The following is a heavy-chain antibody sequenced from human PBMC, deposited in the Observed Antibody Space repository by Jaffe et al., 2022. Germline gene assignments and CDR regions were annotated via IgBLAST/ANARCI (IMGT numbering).Heavy chain of an antibody. CDR3: ARASGPGTADY. V-gene: IGHV3-7*05. CDR1: GFTFSNYW. J-gene: IGHJ4*02. CDR2: INEDGSEK. D-gene: IGHD3-10*01. Sequence: EVHLVESGGGLVQPGGSLRLSCAASGFTFSNYWMSWVRQAPGKGLEWVANINEDGSEKYYVDSVKGRFTISRDNAKNSLYVQMNSLRTDDTAVYSCARASGPGTADYWGQGTLVTVSS.